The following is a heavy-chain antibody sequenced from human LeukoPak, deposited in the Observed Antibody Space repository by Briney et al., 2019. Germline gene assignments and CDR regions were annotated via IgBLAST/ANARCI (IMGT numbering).Heavy chain of an antibody. CDR2: IYNGGST. CDR1: AFTPSSNY. D-gene: IGHD1-1*01. V-gene: IGHV3-53*01. CDR3: GRGGSWNDFDY. Sequence: GGSLRLSCAPSAFTPSSNYMSWVRQAPGKGLEWVSVIYNGGSTSYPDSSRGGFTISRDNSKNTLSLRMKILRAEDTAVYYCGRGGSWNDFDYWGQGTLVTVSS. J-gene: IGHJ4*02.